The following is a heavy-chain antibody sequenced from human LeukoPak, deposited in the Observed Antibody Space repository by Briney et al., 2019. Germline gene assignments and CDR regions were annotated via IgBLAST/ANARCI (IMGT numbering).Heavy chain of an antibody. V-gene: IGHV3-20*04. CDR2: LNWNGAST. D-gene: IGHD6-19*01. J-gene: IGHJ3*02. CDR3: AKEYPVAAIDVFDI. Sequence: GGSLRLSCAASGFTFDDYGLSWVRQVPGKGLEWVSGLNWNGASTGYADSVKGRFTISRDNSKNTLYLQMNSLRAEDTAVYYCAKEYPVAAIDVFDIWGQGTMVTVSS. CDR1: GFTFDDYG.